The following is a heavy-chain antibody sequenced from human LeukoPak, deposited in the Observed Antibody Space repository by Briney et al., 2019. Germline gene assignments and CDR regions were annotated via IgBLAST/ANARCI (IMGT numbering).Heavy chain of an antibody. CDR1: GFTFSSYE. Sequence: GGSLRLSCAASGFTFSSYEMNWVRQAPGKGLEWVSYISSSSSTIYYADSVKGRFTISRDNAKNSLYLQMKSLRAEDTAVYYCARDPYSGYDLQAFDYWGQGTLVTVSS. V-gene: IGHV3-48*03. D-gene: IGHD5-12*01. CDR2: ISSSSSTI. J-gene: IGHJ4*02. CDR3: ARDPYSGYDLQAFDY.